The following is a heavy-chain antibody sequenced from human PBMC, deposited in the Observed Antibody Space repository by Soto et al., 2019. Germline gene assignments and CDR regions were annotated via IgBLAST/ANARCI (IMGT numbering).Heavy chain of an antibody. J-gene: IGHJ4*02. CDR1: GGSISSSSYY. V-gene: IGHV4-39*01. CDR2: IYYSGST. CDR3: ARLYDFWSDHFDY. D-gene: IGHD3-3*01. Sequence: LSLTCTVSGGSISSSSYYWGWIRQPPGKGLEWIGSIYYSGSTYYNPSLKSRVTISVDTSKNQFSLKLSSVTAADTAVYYCARLYDFWSDHFDYWGQGTLVTVSS.